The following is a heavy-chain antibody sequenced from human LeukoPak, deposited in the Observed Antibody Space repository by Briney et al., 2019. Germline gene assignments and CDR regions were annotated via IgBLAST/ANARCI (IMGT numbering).Heavy chain of an antibody. V-gene: IGHV3-23*01. CDR2: ISGSGGTT. J-gene: IGHJ2*01. D-gene: IGHD6-13*01. Sequence: GGSLRLSCAASGFTFSSYAMSWVRQAPGKGLEWVSAISGSGGTTYYADSVKGRFTISRDNSKNTLYLQMNSLRAEDTAVYYCAKVRLYSSSWYFDLWGRGTLVTVSS. CDR3: AKVRLYSSSWYFDL. CDR1: GFTFSSYA.